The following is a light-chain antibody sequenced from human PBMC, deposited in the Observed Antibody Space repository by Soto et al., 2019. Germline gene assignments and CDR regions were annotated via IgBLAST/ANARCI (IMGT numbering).Light chain of an antibody. CDR2: DVS. J-gene: IGLJ2*01. CDR3: SSYTSSSTLTVV. Sequence: QSALTQPASVSGSPGQSITISCTGTSSDVGGYNYVSWYQQHPGKAPKLMIYDVSNRPSGVSNRFSGSKSGNTASLTISGLQADEEADDYGSSYTSSSTLTVVFGGGTQLTVL. V-gene: IGLV2-14*01. CDR1: SSDVGGYNY.